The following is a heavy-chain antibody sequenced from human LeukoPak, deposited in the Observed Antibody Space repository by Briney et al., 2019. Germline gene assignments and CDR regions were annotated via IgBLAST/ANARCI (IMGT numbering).Heavy chain of an antibody. CDR3: ARWAGGHYDY. CDR1: GFTFSTYW. V-gene: IGHV3-7*03. D-gene: IGHD1-26*01. CDR2: IKQDGSDK. J-gene: IGHJ4*02. Sequence: GGSLRVSCAVSGFTFSTYWMSWVRQAPGKGLEWVANIKQDGSDKYYVESVKGRFTISRDNAKNSLYLQMNSLRAEDTAAYYCARWAGGHYDYWGQGTLVTVSS.